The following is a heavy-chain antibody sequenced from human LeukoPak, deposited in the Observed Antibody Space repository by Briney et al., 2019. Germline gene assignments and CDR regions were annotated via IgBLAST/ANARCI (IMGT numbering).Heavy chain of an antibody. CDR2: ISSSSSYI. CDR1: GFTFSSYS. D-gene: IGHD2-2*02. Sequence: GGSLRLSCAASGFTFSSYSMNWVRQAPGKGLEWVSSISSSSSYIYYADSVKGRFTISRDNAKNSLYLQMNSLRAEDTAVYYCAREDCSSTRCYTSIDYCGQGTLVTVSS. V-gene: IGHV3-21*01. CDR3: AREDCSSTRCYTSIDY. J-gene: IGHJ4*02.